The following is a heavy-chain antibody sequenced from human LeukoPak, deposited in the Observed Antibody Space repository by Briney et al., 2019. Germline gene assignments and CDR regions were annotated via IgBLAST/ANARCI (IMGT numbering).Heavy chain of an antibody. CDR3: VPRGDEGFDY. J-gene: IGHJ4*02. Sequence: ASVKVSCKASGYTFTGYHMHWVRQAPGQGLEWMGRINPNSGDTNYAQKFQGRVTMTRDTSINTAYMELSSLRSDDTAVYYCVPRGDEGFDYWGQGSLVTVSS. D-gene: IGHD3-16*01. CDR2: INPNSGDT. V-gene: IGHV1-2*06. CDR1: GYTFTGYH.